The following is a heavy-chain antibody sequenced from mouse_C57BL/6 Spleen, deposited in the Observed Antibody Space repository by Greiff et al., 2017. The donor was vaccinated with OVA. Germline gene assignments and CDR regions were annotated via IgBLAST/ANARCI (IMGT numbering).Heavy chain of an antibody. CDR3: ARYEGYSWFAY. J-gene: IGHJ3*01. Sequence: EVKLQESGGGLVQPGGSLSLSCAASGFTFTDYYMSWVRQPPGKALEWLGFIRNKANGYTTEYSASVKGRFTISRDNSQSILYLQMNALRAEDSATYYCARYEGYSWFAYGGQGTLVTVSA. D-gene: IGHD2-3*01. CDR2: IRNKANGYTT. V-gene: IGHV7-3*01. CDR1: GFTFTDYY.